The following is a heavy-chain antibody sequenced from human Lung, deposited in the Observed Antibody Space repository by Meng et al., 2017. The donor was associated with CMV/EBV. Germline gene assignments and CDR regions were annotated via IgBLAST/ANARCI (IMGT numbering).Heavy chain of an antibody. J-gene: IGHJ3*02. CDR3: TTDTSGGYSYDI. D-gene: IGHD3-10*01. V-gene: IGHV3-15*01. CDR2: IKSDTDGGTT. Sequence: GGSLRFXCAASGFTFSDAWMTWVRQPPGKGLEWFGRIKSDTDGGTTDYAAPLKGRFTISRDDSKNTLFLQMNSLKTEDTAMYYCTTDTSGGYSYDIWGQGTLVTVSS. CDR1: GFTFSDAW.